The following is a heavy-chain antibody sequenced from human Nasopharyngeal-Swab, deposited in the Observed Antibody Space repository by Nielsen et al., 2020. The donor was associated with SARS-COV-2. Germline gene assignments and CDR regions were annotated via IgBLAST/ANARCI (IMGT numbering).Heavy chain of an antibody. CDR2: IIPIFGTA. Sequence: SVKVSCKASGGTFSSYAISWVRQAPGQGLEWMGGIIPIFGTANYAQKFQGRVTITADESTSTAYMELSSLRSDDTAVYYCARERLDYDFWSGTQPLGMDVWGQGTTVTVSS. CDR1: GGTFSSYA. D-gene: IGHD3-3*01. CDR3: ARERLDYDFWSGTQPLGMDV. J-gene: IGHJ6*02. V-gene: IGHV1-69*13.